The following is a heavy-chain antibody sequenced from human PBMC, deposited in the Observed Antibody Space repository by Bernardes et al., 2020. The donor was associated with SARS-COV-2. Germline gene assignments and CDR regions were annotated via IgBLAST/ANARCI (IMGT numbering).Heavy chain of an antibody. V-gene: IGHV3-74*01. CDR2: ISRDGSTT. CDR1: GFTFSNYW. D-gene: IGHD3-22*01. J-gene: IGHJ6*02. CDR3: ASPYYYDSSGYYYLGRYYYYYGMDV. Sequence: GGSLRLSCAASGFTFSNYWMHWVRQAPGKGLVWVSRISRDGSTTSYAASVKGRFTISRDNSKNTLYLQMNSLRAEDTAVYYCASPYYYDSSGYYYLGRYYYYYGMDVWGQGTTVTVSS.